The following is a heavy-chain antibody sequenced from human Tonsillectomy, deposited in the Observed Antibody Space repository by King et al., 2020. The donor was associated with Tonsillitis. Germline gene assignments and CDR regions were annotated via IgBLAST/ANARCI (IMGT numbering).Heavy chain of an antibody. J-gene: IGHJ4*02. CDR3: ARHISSGWYHFDY. CDR2: IYVSGTT. D-gene: IGHD6-19*01. CDR1: GGSIRSSSHY. V-gene: IGHV4-39*07. Sequence: QLQESGPGLVRPSETLSLTCTVSGGSIRSSSHYWGWIRQTPGKGLEWIGSIYVSGTTYYSPSLKSRVSISVDTSKTQFSLKLSSVAAADTALYYCARHISSGWYHFDYWGQGTLVTVSS.